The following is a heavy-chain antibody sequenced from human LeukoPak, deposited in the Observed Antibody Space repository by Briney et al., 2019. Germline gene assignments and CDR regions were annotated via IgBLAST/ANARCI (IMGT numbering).Heavy chain of an antibody. CDR1: GGSISSGGYS. CDR2: IYHSGST. Sequence: PSETLSLTCAVSGGSISSGGYSWSWIRQPPGKGLEWIGYIYHSGSTYYNPSLKSRVTISVDRSKNKFSLKLSSVTAADTAVYYCARCLQGGNYGDYLSNWFDPWGQGTLVTVSS. J-gene: IGHJ5*02. CDR3: ARCLQGGNYGDYLSNWFDP. D-gene: IGHD4-17*01. V-gene: IGHV4-30-2*01.